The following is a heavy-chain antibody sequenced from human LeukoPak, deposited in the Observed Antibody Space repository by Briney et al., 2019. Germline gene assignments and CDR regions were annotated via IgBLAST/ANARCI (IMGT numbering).Heavy chain of an antibody. D-gene: IGHD5-12*01. CDR1: GFTFDDYA. Sequence: GGSLRLSCAGSGFTFDDYAMHWVRQAPGKGLEWVSGISWNSGSIGYADSVKGRFTISRDNSKNTLYLQMNSLRAEDTAVYYCARKYTGYGPGLYMDYFEYWGQGALVTVST. CDR2: ISWNSGSI. V-gene: IGHV3-9*01. CDR3: ARKYTGYGPGLYMDYFEY. J-gene: IGHJ4*02.